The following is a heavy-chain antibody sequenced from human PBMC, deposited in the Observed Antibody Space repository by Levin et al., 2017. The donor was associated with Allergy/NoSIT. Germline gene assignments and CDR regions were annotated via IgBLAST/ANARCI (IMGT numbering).Heavy chain of an antibody. Sequence: RSSETLSLTCAVYGGSFSGYYWSWIRQPPGKGLEWIGEINHSGSTNYNPSLKSRVTISVDTSKNQFSLKLSSVTAADTAVYYCARAGPYSSSWYGPFMYNWFDPWGQGTLVTVSS. D-gene: IGHD6-13*01. CDR3: ARAGPYSSSWYGPFMYNWFDP. CDR1: GGSFSGYY. CDR2: INHSGST. J-gene: IGHJ5*02. V-gene: IGHV4-34*01.